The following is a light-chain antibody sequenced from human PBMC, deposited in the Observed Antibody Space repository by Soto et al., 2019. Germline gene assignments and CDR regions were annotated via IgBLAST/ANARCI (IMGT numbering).Light chain of an antibody. V-gene: IGKV1-39*01. Sequence: DIQMTQSPSSLSASVGDRVTITFRASQSISSYLNWYQQKPGKAPKLLIYAASSLQSGVPSRFSGSGSGTDFTLTISSLQPEDFATYSCQQSYNSPQTFGQGTKVDIK. CDR2: AAS. J-gene: IGKJ1*01. CDR1: QSISSY. CDR3: QQSYNSPQT.